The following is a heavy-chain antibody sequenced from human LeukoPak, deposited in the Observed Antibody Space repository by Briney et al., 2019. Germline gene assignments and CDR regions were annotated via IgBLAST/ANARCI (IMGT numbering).Heavy chain of an antibody. J-gene: IGHJ5*02. CDR3: ARDGGDWFDP. CDR2: IYYSGST. V-gene: IGHV4-59*01. Sequence: PSETLSLTCTVSGGSISSYYWNWIRQPPGKGLEWIGNIYYSGSTNHNPSLKRRVTISVDTSRNQFSLKLSSVTAADTAVYYCARDGGDWFDPWGQGTLVTVSS. D-gene: IGHD2-21*01. CDR1: GGSISSYY.